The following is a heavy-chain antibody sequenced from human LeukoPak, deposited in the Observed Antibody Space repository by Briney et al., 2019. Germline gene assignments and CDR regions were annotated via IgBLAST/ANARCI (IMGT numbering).Heavy chain of an antibody. J-gene: IGHJ4*02. CDR2: IHPSTGNP. CDR3: ARAFQSLGGLSLPDY. D-gene: IGHD3-16*02. V-gene: IGHV7-4-1*02. Sequence: ASVKVSCKTSGYTFTNYAMNWVRQAPGQGLEWMGWIHPSTGNPTYAQGFTGRFVFSLDTSVSTTYLQISSLKAEDTAVYYCARAFQSLGGLSLPDYWGQGTLVSVSS. CDR1: GYTFTNYA.